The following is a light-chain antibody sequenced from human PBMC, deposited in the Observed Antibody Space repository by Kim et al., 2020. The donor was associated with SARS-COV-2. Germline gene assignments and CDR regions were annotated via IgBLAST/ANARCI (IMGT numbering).Light chain of an antibody. CDR2: YDS. CDR3: QVWDSSSDRV. CDR1: NIGGKS. Sequence: VAPGKTARITCGGNNIGGKSVHWYQQKPGQAPVLVIYYDSDRPSGIPERFSGSNSGNTATLTISRVEAGDEADYYCQVWDSSSDRVFGGGTKVTVL. V-gene: IGLV3-21*04. J-gene: IGLJ3*02.